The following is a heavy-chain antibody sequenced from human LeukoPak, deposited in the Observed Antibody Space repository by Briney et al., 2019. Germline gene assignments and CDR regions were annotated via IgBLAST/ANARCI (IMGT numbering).Heavy chain of an antibody. CDR2: IYYSGST. D-gene: IGHD4-23*01. CDR3: AREMGVVTAHGIDV. Sequence: SETLSLTRIVSGGSISSISSNNYHWGWIRQPPGKGLEWIGSIYYSGSTYYNPSLKSRVTISVDTSKNQFSLKLSSVTAADTALYYCAREMGVVTAHGIDVWGQGTTVTVSS. CDR1: GGSISSISSNNYH. V-gene: IGHV4-39*02. J-gene: IGHJ6*02.